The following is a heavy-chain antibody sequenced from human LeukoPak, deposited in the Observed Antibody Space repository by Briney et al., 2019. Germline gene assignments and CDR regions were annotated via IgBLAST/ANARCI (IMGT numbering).Heavy chain of an antibody. V-gene: IGHV3-7*01. J-gene: IGHJ4*02. CDR1: GFTFSSYW. Sequence: PGGSLRLSCAASGFTFSSYWMNWARQAPGKGLEWVASINHNGNVNYYVDSVKGRFTITRDNARNSLFLQMNSLRAEDTAVYYCAREDGYCSGGNCYSYFVSWGQGTLVTVSS. CDR3: AREDGYCSGGNCYSYFVS. CDR2: INHNGNVN. D-gene: IGHD2-15*01.